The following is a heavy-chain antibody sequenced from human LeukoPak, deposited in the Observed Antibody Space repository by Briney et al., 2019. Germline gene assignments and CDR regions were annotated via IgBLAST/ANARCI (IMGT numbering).Heavy chain of an antibody. D-gene: IGHD3-22*01. CDR1: GFIFSSYG. CDR2: IRYDGINT. V-gene: IGHV3-30*02. CDR3: ANRAMITFLSTYSHYYMDV. Sequence: GGSLRLSCAASGFIFSSYGMRWVRQAPGKGLEWVAFIRYDGINTYYADSVKGRFTIYRDNSKNTLYLQMNSLTPEDTAAYYCANRAMITFLSTYSHYYMDVWGKGTTVTISS. J-gene: IGHJ6*03.